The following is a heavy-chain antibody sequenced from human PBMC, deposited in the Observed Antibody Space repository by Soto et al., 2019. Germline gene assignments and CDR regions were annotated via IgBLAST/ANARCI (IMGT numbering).Heavy chain of an antibody. J-gene: IGHJ4*02. CDR3: ARENNWNDGGNYFDY. CDR2: IYYSGST. V-gene: IGHV4-59*01. D-gene: IGHD1-20*01. CDR1: GGSISSYY. Sequence: SETLSLTCTVSGGSISSYYWSWIRQPPGKGLEWIGYIYYSGSTNYNPSLKSRVTISVDTYKNQFSLKLSSVTAADTAVYYCARENNWNDGGNYFDYWGQGTLVTVSS.